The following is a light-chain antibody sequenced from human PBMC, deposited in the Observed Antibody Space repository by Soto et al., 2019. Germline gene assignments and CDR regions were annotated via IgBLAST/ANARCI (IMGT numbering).Light chain of an antibody. CDR3: QQYNPYSPYT. CDR2: KAS. Sequence: DIQMTQFPSTLSASIGDRVTITCRASQTVSSWLAWYQQKPGKAPKLLIYKASNLESGVPSRFSGSGSGTEFTLTISRLQPDDFAAYYCQQYNPYSPYTFRQGTRLEIK. J-gene: IGKJ2*01. CDR1: QTVSSW. V-gene: IGKV1-5*03.